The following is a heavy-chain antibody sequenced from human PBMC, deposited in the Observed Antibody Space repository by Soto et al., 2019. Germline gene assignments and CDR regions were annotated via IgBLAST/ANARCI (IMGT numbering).Heavy chain of an antibody. Sequence: QVQLVQSGAEVKKPGASVKVSCKASGYTFTSYDINWVRQATGQGLEWMGWMNPNSGNTGYAQKFQGRVTMASNTSISTDYMELSSLGSEDTAVYYCARGSADYYYYSMDVWGKGTTVTVSS. CDR3: ARGSADYYYYSMDV. CDR1: GYTFTSYD. CDR2: MNPNSGNT. J-gene: IGHJ6*03. V-gene: IGHV1-8*01.